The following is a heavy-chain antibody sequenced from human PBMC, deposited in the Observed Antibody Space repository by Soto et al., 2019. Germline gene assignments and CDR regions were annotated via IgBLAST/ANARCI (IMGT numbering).Heavy chain of an antibody. V-gene: IGHV1-18*01. Sequence: ASVKVSCKASGFTFTSFGFSWVRQAPGQGLEWMGWISAFNGKTKYPQNLQGRVTLTRDTSTRTAYMELRRLRADDTAVYYCARTYQTTEPPFYFDYWGLGTLVTVSS. CDR2: ISAFNGKT. CDR3: ARTYQTTEPPFYFDY. D-gene: IGHD1-1*01. J-gene: IGHJ4*02. CDR1: GFTFTSFG.